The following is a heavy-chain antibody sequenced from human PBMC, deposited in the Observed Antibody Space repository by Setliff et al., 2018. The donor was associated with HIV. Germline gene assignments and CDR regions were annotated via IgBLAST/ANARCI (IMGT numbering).Heavy chain of an antibody. D-gene: IGHD3-10*01. CDR2: IFSSGST. CDR3: ARRIDNSGTFPDKNWFDT. Sequence: PSETLSLTCTVSGGSISSYCWNWIRQSPGRGLGWIGFIFSSGSTKYNPSLQSRVTMSIDTSKTQFSLKLTSVTAADTAVYYCARRIDNSGTFPDKNWFDTWCQGSLVTVSS. J-gene: IGHJ5*02. CDR1: GGSISSYC. V-gene: IGHV4-4*09.